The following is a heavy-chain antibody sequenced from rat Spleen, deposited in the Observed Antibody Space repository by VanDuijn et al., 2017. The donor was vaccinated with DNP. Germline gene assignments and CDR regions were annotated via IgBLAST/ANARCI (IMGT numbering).Heavy chain of an antibody. Sequence: ELQLVESGGGLVQPGRSLKLSCAASGFTFSNCGMAWVRPAPKRGLEWVATINTGGDGTYYRDSVRGRFTISRDNAKATLYLQMDSLRSEDAATYYCTTDPNWFAYWGQGTLVTVSS. J-gene: IGHJ3*01. V-gene: IGHV5-27*01. CDR3: TTDPNWFAY. CDR1: GFTFSNCG. CDR2: INTGGDGT.